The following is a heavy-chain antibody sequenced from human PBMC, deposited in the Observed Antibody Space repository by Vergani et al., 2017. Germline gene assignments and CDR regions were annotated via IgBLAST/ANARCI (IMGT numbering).Heavy chain of an antibody. D-gene: IGHD6-19*01. V-gene: IGHV3-64D*06. CDR2: ISSNGGST. CDR3: VKDGERGGGSGWSNYYYGMDV. J-gene: IGHJ6*02. CDR1: GFTFSSYA. Sequence: EVQLVESGGGLVQPGGSLRLSCSASGFTFSSYAMHWVRQAPGKGLEYVSAISSNGGSTYYADSVKGRFTISRDNSKNTLYLQMSSLRAEDTAVYYCVKDGERGGGSGWSNYYYGMDVWGQGTTVTVSS.